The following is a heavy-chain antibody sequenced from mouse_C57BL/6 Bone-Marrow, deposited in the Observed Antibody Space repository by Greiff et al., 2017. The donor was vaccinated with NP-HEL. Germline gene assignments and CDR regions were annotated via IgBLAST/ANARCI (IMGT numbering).Heavy chain of an antibody. CDR3: ARQDFDV. CDR1: GFTFSDYY. Sequence: EVKLMESGGGLVQPGGSLKLSCAASGFTFSDYYMYWVRQTPEKRLEWVAYISNGGGSTYYLDTVKGRFTISRDNAKNTLYLQMSRLKSEDTAMYYCARQDFDVWGTGTTVTVSS. CDR2: ISNGGGST. J-gene: IGHJ1*03. V-gene: IGHV5-12*01.